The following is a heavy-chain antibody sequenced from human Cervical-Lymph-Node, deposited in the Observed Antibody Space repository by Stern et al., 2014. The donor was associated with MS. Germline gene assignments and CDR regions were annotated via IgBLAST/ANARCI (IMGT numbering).Heavy chain of an antibody. D-gene: IGHD3-22*01. V-gene: IGHV1-58*01. CDR3: AAEPMYYSDSVGAFDI. CDR2: IVVGSGKT. CDR1: GFTFTSSA. J-gene: IGHJ3*02. Sequence: QMQLVQSGPEVKKPGTSVKVSCKASGFTFTSSAVQWVRQARGQRLEWIGWIVVGSGKTNYAQKLQERVTITRDMSPSTAYMELSSLRSEDTAVYYCAAEPMYYSDSVGAFDIWGQGTMVTVSS.